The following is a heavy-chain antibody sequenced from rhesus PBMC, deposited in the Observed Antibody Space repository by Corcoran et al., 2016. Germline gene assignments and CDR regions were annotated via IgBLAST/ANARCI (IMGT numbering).Heavy chain of an antibody. CDR1: GYSLRSVYY. CDR3: ARAHSRGYSDSLFDY. V-gene: IGHV4S14*01. CDR2: IYGSGGTK. Sequence: QVQLPESGPGLVQPSEPLSLTCAVSGYSLRSVYYLAWIRPPPVQGLEWIGSIYGSGGTKYRNPPLKSRVTLSVDTSKNQFSRKRSSGTAADTAVYYCARAHSRGYSDSLFDYWCQGVLVTASS. D-gene: IGHD5-12*01. J-gene: IGHJ4*01.